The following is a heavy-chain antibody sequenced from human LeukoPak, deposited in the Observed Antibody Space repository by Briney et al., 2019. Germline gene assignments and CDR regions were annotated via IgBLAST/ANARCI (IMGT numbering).Heavy chain of an antibody. J-gene: IGHJ3*01. Sequence: ASVKVSCKASGYTFTSHDFNWTRQASGQGLEWMGWMNPNSGATGYAQKFQGRVTMTRDTSISTAYMELSSLTSEDTAVYYCARDGRGAAAADDPLDLWGQGTTVTVSS. V-gene: IGHV1-8*01. CDR1: GYTFTSHD. D-gene: IGHD6-13*01. CDR3: ARDGRGAAAADDPLDL. CDR2: MNPNSGAT.